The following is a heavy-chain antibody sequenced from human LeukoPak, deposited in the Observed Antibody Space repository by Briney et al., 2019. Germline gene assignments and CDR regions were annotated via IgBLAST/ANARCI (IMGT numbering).Heavy chain of an antibody. Sequence: SGGSLRLSCAASGFTFSSYAMSWVRQAPGKGLEWVANIKQDGSEKYYVDSVKGRFTISRDNAKNSLYLQMNSLRAEDTAVYYCARELITMIVVSSPYYYYYGMDVWGQGTTVTVSS. CDR1: GFTFSSYA. D-gene: IGHD3-22*01. V-gene: IGHV3-7*01. CDR2: IKQDGSEK. CDR3: ARELITMIVVSSPYYYYYGMDV. J-gene: IGHJ6*02.